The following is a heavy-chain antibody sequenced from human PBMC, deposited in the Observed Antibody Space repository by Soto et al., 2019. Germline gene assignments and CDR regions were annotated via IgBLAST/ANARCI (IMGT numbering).Heavy chain of an antibody. J-gene: IGHJ5*02. CDR1: GYTFTSYD. CDR2: MNPNSGNT. V-gene: IGHV1-8*01. Sequence: ASVKVSCKASGYTFTSYDINWVRQATGQGLEWMGWMNPNSGNTGYAQKFQGRVTMTRNTSISTAYMELSSLRSEDTAVYYCARSPRYLEWLLHDTNNWFDPWGQGTLVTVSS. D-gene: IGHD3-3*01. CDR3: ARSPRYLEWLLHDTNNWFDP.